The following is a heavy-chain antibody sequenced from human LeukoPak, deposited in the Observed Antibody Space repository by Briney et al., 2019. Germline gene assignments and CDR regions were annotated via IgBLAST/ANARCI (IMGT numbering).Heavy chain of an antibody. CDR1: GGSISSGTYC. V-gene: IGHV4-39*01. Sequence: SETLSLTCSVSGGSISSGTYCWGWIRQPPGKGPEWIGRIIYTGSTHYNPSLKSRVTISVDTSKNQFSLKVSSVTAADTAVYYCARYSTGWPFDYWGHGSLATVFS. D-gene: IGHD6-19*01. CDR3: ARYSTGWPFDY. CDR2: IIYTGST. J-gene: IGHJ4*01.